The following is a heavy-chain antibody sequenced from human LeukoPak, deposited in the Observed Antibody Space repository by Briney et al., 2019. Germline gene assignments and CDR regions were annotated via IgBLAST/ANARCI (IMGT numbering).Heavy chain of an antibody. CDR2: IYYSGST. V-gene: IGHV4-39*07. Sequence: SETLSLTCTVSGGSISSYYWGWIRQPPGKGLEWIGSIYYSGSTYYNPSLKSRVTISLDTSKNQFSLKLSSVTAADTAVYYCARNYDSNGYIYYFDYWGQGTLVTVSS. CDR1: GGSISSYY. CDR3: ARNYDSNGYIYYFDY. D-gene: IGHD3-22*01. J-gene: IGHJ4*02.